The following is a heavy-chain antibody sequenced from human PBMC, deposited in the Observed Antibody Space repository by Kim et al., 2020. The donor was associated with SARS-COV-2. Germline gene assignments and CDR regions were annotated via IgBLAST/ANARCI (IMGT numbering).Heavy chain of an antibody. CDR2: GNT. Sequence: GNTNYAQKLQGRVTMTTDTSTSTAYMELRSLRSDDTAVYYCAREARAFDIWGQGTMVTVSS. V-gene: IGHV1-18*01. J-gene: IGHJ3*02. CDR3: AREARAFDI.